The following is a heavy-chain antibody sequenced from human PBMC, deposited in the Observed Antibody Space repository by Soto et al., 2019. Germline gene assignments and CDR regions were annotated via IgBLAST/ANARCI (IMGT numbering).Heavy chain of an antibody. Sequence: SETLSLTCTVSGGSISSSSYYWGWIRQPPGKGLEWIGSFYYSGSTYYNPSLKSRVTISVDTSKNQFSLKLSSVTAADTAVYYCARHGDCSGGSYNQPYYYYYYYMDVWGKGTTVTVSS. V-gene: IGHV4-39*01. J-gene: IGHJ6*03. CDR1: GGSISSSSYY. D-gene: IGHD2-15*01. CDR3: ARHGDCSGGSYNQPYYYYYYYMDV. CDR2: FYYSGST.